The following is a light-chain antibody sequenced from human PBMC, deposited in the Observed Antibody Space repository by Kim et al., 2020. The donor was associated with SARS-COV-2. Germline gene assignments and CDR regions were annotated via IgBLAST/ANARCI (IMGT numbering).Light chain of an antibody. V-gene: IGKV1-9*01. CDR1: QGIRSD. CDR2: TAS. Sequence: GDRVTITCRASQGIRSDLAWYQQKPGKVPKLLIYTASTLQSGVPSRFSGSGSGTVFTLTISSLQPEDFATYYCQQVNNYPITFGQGTRLEI. J-gene: IGKJ5*01. CDR3: QQVNNYPIT.